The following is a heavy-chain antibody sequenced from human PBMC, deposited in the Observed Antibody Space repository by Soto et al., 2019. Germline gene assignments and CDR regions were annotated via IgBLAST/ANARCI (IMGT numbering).Heavy chain of an antibody. CDR2: ISGSGGST. Sequence: PGGSLRLSCAASGFTFSSYAMSWVRQAPGKGLEWVSAISGSGGSTYYADSVKGRFTISRDNSKNTLYLQMNSLRAEDTAVYYCAKVGCSGGSCYLDPYYYYGMDVWGQGTTVTVSS. D-gene: IGHD2-15*01. V-gene: IGHV3-23*01. J-gene: IGHJ6*02. CDR3: AKVGCSGGSCYLDPYYYYGMDV. CDR1: GFTFSSYA.